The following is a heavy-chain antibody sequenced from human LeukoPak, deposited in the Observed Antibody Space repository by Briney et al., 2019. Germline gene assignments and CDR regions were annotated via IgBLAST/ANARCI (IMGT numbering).Heavy chain of an antibody. CDR1: GFTVSSNY. CDR3: AKDLRQLGTGILDY. V-gene: IGHV3-30*02. Sequence: GGSLRLSCAASGFTVSSNYMSWVRQAPGKGLEWVAVIWYGGSNKYYADSVKGRFTISRDNSKNTLYLQMNSLRAEDTAVYYCAKDLRQLGTGILDYWGQGTLVTVSS. D-gene: IGHD6-6*01. J-gene: IGHJ4*02. CDR2: IWYGGSNK.